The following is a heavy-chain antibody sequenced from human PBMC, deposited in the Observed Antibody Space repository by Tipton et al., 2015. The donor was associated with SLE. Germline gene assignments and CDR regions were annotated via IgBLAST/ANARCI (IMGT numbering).Heavy chain of an antibody. D-gene: IGHD2-2*02. J-gene: IGHJ2*01. Sequence: VQLVQSGPEVKKPGESLKISCKGSGYSFTSYWIGWVRQMPGKGLEWMGIIYPGDSDTRYSPSFQGQVTISADKSISTAYLQWSSLKASDTAMYYCARHPSGYCSSTSCYTELGNWYFDLWGRGTLVTVSS. CDR1: GYSFTSYW. V-gene: IGHV5-51*01. CDR3: ARHPSGYCSSTSCYTELGNWYFDL. CDR2: IYPGDSDT.